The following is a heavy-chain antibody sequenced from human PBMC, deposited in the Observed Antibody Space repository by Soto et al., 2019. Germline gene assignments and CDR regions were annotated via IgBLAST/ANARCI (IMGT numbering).Heavy chain of an antibody. CDR2: IYYSGST. D-gene: IGHD5-18*01. J-gene: IGHJ4*02. CDR3: ARTSPMDTAMASRFYYFDY. Sequence: PSETLSLTCTVSGGSISSSSYYWGWIRQPPGKGLEWIGSIYYSGSTYYNPSLKSRVTISVDTSKNQFSLKLSSVTAADTAVYHCARTSPMDTAMASRFYYFDYWGQGTLVTVSS. CDR1: GGSISSSSYY. V-gene: IGHV4-39*01.